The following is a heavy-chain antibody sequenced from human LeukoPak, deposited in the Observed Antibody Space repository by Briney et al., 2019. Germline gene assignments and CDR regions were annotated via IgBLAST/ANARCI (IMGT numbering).Heavy chain of an antibody. CDR1: GGSISSSNW. Sequence: SETLSLTCAVSGGSISSSNWWSWVRQPPGKGLEWIGEIYHSGSTNYNPSLKSRVTISVDKSKNQFSLKLSSVTAADTAVYYCARHAPGERRGYSYGPVDYWGQGTLVTVSS. CDR3: ARHAPGERRGYSYGPVDY. CDR2: IYHSGST. D-gene: IGHD5-18*01. J-gene: IGHJ4*02. V-gene: IGHV4-4*02.